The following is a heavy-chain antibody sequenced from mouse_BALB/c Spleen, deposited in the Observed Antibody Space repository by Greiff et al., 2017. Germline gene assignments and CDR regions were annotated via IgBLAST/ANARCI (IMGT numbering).Heavy chain of an antibody. CDR1: GFTFSSYG. J-gene: IGHJ3*01. V-gene: IGHV5-6*01. Sequence: EVKLMESGGDLVKPGGSLKLSCAASGFTFSSYGMSWVRQTPDKRLEWVATISSGGSYTYYPDSVKGRFTISRDNAKNTLYLQMSSLKSEDTAMYYCARHEGHYGDYEVAYWGQGTLVTVSA. CDR3: ARHEGHYGDYEVAY. D-gene: IGHD2-13*01. CDR2: ISSGGSYT.